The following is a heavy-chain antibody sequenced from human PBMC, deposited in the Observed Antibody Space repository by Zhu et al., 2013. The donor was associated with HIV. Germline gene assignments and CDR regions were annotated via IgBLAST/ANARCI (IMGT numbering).Heavy chain of an antibody. Sequence: QVQLVQSGAEVKKPGASVKVSCKASGYTFTSYYMHWVRQAPGQGLEWMGIINPSGGSTSYAQKFQDRVTMTRDTSTSTVYMELSSLRSEDTAVYYCARGGVSRGSGWYSANWGQGTLVIVSS. CDR3: ARGGVSRGSGWYSAN. D-gene: IGHD6-19*01. CDR2: INPSGGST. J-gene: IGHJ4*02. V-gene: IGHV1-46*01. CDR1: GYTFTSYY.